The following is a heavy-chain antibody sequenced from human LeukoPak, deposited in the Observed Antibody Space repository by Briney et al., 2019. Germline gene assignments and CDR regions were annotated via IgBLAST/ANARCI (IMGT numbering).Heavy chain of an antibody. V-gene: IGHV3-30*02. CDR2: IRYDGSNK. Sequence: GGSLRLSCAASGFTFSSYGMHWVRQAPGKGLEWVAFIRYDGSNKYYADSVKGRFTISRDNSKNTLYLQMNSLRAEDTAVYYCAKDFYDMNIPAAIDYYYYMDVWGKETTVTVSS. CDR3: AKDFYDMNIPAAIDYYYYMDV. D-gene: IGHD2-2*01. CDR1: GFTFSSYG. J-gene: IGHJ6*03.